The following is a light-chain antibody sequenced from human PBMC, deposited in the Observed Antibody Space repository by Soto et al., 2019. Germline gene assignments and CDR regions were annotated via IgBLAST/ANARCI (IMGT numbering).Light chain of an antibody. Sequence: QAVVTQPPSASGTPGQRVTFSCSGSSSNIGSNTVNWYQQLPGTAPKLLIYSNNQRPSGVPDRFSGSKSGTSASLAISGLQSEDEADYYCAAWDDSLSGLVFGGGTKVTVL. CDR2: SNN. CDR3: AAWDDSLSGLV. J-gene: IGLJ2*01. CDR1: SSNIGSNT. V-gene: IGLV1-44*01.